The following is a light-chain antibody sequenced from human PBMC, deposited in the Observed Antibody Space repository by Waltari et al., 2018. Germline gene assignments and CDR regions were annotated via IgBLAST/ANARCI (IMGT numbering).Light chain of an antibody. CDR3: QVWDSRSEVV. CDR2: YEY. CDR1: NIGTKN. V-gene: IGLV3-21*04. Sequence: SYVLTQPPSVSVAPGKTADITCGGDNIGTKNVHWYQQKPGQAPVLVIYYEYDRPSGTPERFSGSNSGTTATLTISRVDAGDEADYYCQVWDSRSEVVFGGGTRLTVL. J-gene: IGLJ2*01.